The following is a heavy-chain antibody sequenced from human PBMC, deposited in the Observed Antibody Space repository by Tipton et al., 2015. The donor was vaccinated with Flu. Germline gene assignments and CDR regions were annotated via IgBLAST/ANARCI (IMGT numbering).Heavy chain of an antibody. CDR2: VHRTGSA. J-gene: IGHJ5*02. Sequence: TLSLTCSVSGDSVGSAYYWGWIRQSPGRGLEWIGNVHRTGSAYFNPSLRSRVTISVDTSKNQFSLSLTSVTAADTAVYYCAGRDYSNYVSEPKNWFDPWGQGTLVTVSS. V-gene: IGHV4-38-2*01. CDR1: GDSVGSAYY. CDR3: AGRDYSNYVSEPKNWFDP. D-gene: IGHD4-11*01.